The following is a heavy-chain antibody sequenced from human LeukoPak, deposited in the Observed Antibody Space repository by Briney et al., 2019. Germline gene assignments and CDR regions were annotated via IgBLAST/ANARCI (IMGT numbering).Heavy chain of an antibody. CDR2: ISGSGGST. CDR3: AKGGYDILTGSDY. V-gene: IGHV3-23*01. J-gene: IGHJ4*02. Sequence: GGSLGLSCAASGFTFSSYAMSWVRQAPGKGLEWVSAISGSGGSTYYADSVKGRFTISRDNSKNTLYLQMNSLRAEDTAVYYCAKGGYDILTGSDYWGQGTLVTVSS. D-gene: IGHD3-9*01. CDR1: GFTFSSYA.